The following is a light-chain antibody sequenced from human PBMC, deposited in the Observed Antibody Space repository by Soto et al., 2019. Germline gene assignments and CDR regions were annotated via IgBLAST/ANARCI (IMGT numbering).Light chain of an antibody. Sequence: QSVLTQPASVSGSPGQSITISCTGTSGDIGSYTCVSWYQQYPGKAPKLLISEVTNRPSGVSNRFSGSKSGNTASLTISGLQAEDEAHYYCSSYTTNSPPVVFGGGTKVTVL. CDR1: SGDIGSYTC. CDR2: EVT. J-gene: IGLJ2*01. CDR3: SSYTTNSPPVV. V-gene: IGLV2-14*01.